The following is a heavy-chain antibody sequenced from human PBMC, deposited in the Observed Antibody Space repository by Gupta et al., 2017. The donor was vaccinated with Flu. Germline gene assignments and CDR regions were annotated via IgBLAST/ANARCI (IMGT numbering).Heavy chain of an antibody. J-gene: IGHJ5*01. Sequence: QVQLQESGPGQVKPSGTLSLTCTVSGASISGSNWWSWVRQSPGRGLEWIGEVYHSGTTNYNPSLSSRVGMSVDKTMNHFSLQLFSLTAADTAVYYCAREKGRDLVFVPGALRGNRFDSWGPGTLVTVSS. CDR2: VYHSGTT. CDR3: AREKGRDLVFVPGALRGNRFDS. V-gene: IGHV4-4*02. D-gene: IGHD1-26*01. CDR1: GASISGSNW.